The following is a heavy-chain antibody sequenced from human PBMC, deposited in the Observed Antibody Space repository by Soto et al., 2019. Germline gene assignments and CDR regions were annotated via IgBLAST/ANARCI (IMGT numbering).Heavy chain of an antibody. J-gene: IGHJ1*01. Sequence: QITLKESGPTLVKPTQTLTLTCTFSGFSLSTSGVAVGWIRQPPGKALEWLALIYWDNDKRYSPSLKSRLTITNDTSQAQVVPRMPDSDPVDTATYYCTHRSSRYFHNWGQGTLVTISS. CDR1: GFSLSTSGVA. CDR3: THRSSRYFHN. V-gene: IGHV2-5*02. CDR2: IYWDNDK.